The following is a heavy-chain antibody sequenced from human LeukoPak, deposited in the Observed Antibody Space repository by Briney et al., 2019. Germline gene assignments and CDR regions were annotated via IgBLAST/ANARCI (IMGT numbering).Heavy chain of an antibody. CDR3: AEDYYGSGSYFPHDAFDI. V-gene: IGHV3-23*01. CDR1: GFTFSSYA. Sequence: PGGSLRLSCAASGFTFSSYAMSWVRQAPGKGLEWVSAISGSGGSTYYADSVKGRFTISRGNSKNTLYLQMNSLRAEDTAVYYCAEDYYGSGSYFPHDAFDIWGQGTMVTVSS. CDR2: ISGSGGST. D-gene: IGHD3-10*01. J-gene: IGHJ3*02.